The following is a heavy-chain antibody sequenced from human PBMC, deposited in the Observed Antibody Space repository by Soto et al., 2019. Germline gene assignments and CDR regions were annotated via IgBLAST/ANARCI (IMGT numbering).Heavy chain of an antibody. CDR1: GFTFSSYA. CDR2: ISGSGGST. Sequence: GGSLRLSCAASGFTFSSYAMSWVRQAPGKGLEWVSAISGSGGSTYYADSVKGRFTISRDNSKNTLYLQMNSLRAEDTAVYYCAKDRFSGIWGSHDAFDIWGQGTMVTVSS. J-gene: IGHJ3*02. V-gene: IGHV3-23*01. CDR3: AKDRFSGIWGSHDAFDI. D-gene: IGHD3-16*01.